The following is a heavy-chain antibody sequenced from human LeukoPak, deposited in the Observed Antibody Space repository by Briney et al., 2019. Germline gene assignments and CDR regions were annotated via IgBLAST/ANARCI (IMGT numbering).Heavy chain of an antibody. D-gene: IGHD6-19*01. CDR1: GYTFTSYG. CDR3: ARDPPTYWGVAGLINWFDP. J-gene: IGHJ5*02. V-gene: IGHV1-18*01. CDR2: ISAYNGNT. Sequence: GASVKVSCKASGYTFTSYGISWVRQAPGQGLEWMGWISAYNGNTNYAQKLQGRVTMTTDTSTSTAYMELRSLRSDDTAVYYCARDPPTYWGVAGLINWFDPWGQGTLVTVSS.